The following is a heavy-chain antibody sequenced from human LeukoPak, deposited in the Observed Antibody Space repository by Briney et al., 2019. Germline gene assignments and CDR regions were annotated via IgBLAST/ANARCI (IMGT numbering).Heavy chain of an antibody. Sequence: SETLSLTCAVSGGSISSGGYSWSWIRQPPGKGLEWIGYIYHSGSTYYNPSLKSRVTISVDRSKNQFSLKLSSVTAADTAVYYCARGNRGAFDIWGQGTMVTVSS. J-gene: IGHJ3*02. CDR1: GGSISSGGYS. CDR2: IYHSGST. D-gene: IGHD1/OR15-1a*01. CDR3: ARGNRGAFDI. V-gene: IGHV4-30-2*01.